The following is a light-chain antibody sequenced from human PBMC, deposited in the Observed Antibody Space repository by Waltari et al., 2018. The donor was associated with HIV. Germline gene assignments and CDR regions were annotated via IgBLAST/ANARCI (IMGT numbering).Light chain of an antibody. CDR3: QSYDSTXXGSXX. V-gene: IGLV1-40*01. CDR1: SSXXXAXXX. Sequence: VLTQPPSXXGXPMXXVTIXXXXXSSXXXAXXXLXWXQQVPGXAPKLLIYGDTDRPSGVPDRFSGXXSGXSAXLAITGXQAEDEATYYCQSYDSTXXGSXXFXGGTKLTVL. CDR2: GDT. J-gene: IGLJ2*01.